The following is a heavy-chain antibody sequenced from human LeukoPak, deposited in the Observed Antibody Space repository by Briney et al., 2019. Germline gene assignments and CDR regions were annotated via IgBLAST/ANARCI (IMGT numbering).Heavy chain of an antibody. V-gene: IGHV4-30-2*01. CDR1: GGSISSGGYS. J-gene: IGHJ4*02. CDR3: ARGLRQTYYYDSSGYYLDY. D-gene: IGHD3-22*01. Sequence: SETLSLTCAVSGGSISSGGYSWSWIRQPPGKGLEWIGYIYHSGSTYYNPSLKGRVTISVDRSKNQFSLKLSSVTAADTAVYYCARGLRQTYYYDSSGYYLDYWGQGTLVTVSS. CDR2: IYHSGST.